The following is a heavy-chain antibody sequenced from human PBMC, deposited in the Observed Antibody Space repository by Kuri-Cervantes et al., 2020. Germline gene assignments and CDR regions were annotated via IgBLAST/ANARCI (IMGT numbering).Heavy chain of an antibody. CDR3: ARKKWREPLDY. CDR1: GYTFTSYY. V-gene: IGHV1-69*13. Sequence: SVKVSCKASGYTFTSYYMHWVRQAPGQGLEWMGGIIPIFGTANYAQKFQGRVTITADESTSTAYMELRSLRSDDTAVYYCARKKWREPLDYWGQGTLVTVSS. J-gene: IGHJ4*02. CDR2: IIPIFGTA. D-gene: IGHD1-14*01.